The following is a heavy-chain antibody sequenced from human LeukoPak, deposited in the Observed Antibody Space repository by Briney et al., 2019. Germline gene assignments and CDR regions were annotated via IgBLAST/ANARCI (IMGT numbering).Heavy chain of an antibody. CDR1: GGTFSSYA. CDR2: IIPIFGIA. D-gene: IGHD3-3*01. J-gene: IGHJ6*02. V-gene: IGHV1-69*04. Sequence: SVKVSCKASGGTFSSYAISWVRQAPGQGLEWMGRIIPIFGIANYAQKFQGRVTITADKSTSTAYMELSSLRSEDMAVYYCARDSTRYYDFWSDYYYYGMDVWGQGTTVTVSS. CDR3: ARDSTRYYDFWSDYYYYGMDV.